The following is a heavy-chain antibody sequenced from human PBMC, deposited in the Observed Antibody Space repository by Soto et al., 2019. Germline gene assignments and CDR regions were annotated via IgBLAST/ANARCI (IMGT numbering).Heavy chain of an antibody. V-gene: IGHV1-69*13. CDR1: GCTFSSYA. CDR2: IIPIFGTS. CDR3: ATSYGSGYRAFDY. Sequence: GASVKVSCKSSGCTFSSYAISWVRQAPGQGLEWMGRIIPIFGTSNYAQKFQGRVTMTADESTSTAYMELRSLRSEDTAFYYCATSYGSGYRAFDYWGQGALVTVSS. D-gene: IGHD3-10*01. J-gene: IGHJ4*02.